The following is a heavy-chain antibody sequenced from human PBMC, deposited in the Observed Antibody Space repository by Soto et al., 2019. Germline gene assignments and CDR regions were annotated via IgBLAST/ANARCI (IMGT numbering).Heavy chain of an antibody. Sequence: ASVKVSCKASGGTFSSYAISWVRQAPGQGLEWMGGIIPIFGTANYAQKFQGRVTITADESTSTAYMELSSLRSEDTAVYYCASRYCSSTSCYGTDMDNWFDPWGQGTLVTVSS. J-gene: IGHJ5*02. D-gene: IGHD2-2*01. CDR3: ASRYCSSTSCYGTDMDNWFDP. CDR2: IIPIFGTA. V-gene: IGHV1-69*13. CDR1: GGTFSSYA.